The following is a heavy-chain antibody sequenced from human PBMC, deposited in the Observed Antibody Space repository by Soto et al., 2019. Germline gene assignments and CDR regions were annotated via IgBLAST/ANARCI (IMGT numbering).Heavy chain of an antibody. J-gene: IGHJ4*02. D-gene: IGHD3-16*01. CDR2: IYSAGSGT. Sequence: EVQLVESGGGLVQPGGSLRLSCAATGFTFSSYWMHWVRQAPGEGLVWVSRIYSAGSGTSYADSVKGRFTISRDNANSTLYLQMNSLRAEDTAIYYCARGLDSHLGDHPSGYWGQGTLVTVSS. V-gene: IGHV3-74*01. CDR3: ARGLDSHLGDHPSGY. CDR1: GFTFSSYW.